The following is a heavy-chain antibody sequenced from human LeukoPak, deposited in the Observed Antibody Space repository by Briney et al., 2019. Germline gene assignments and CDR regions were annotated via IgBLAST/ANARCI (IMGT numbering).Heavy chain of an antibody. CDR3: ARETNTPLVGATGYYFDY. CDR1: GFTFDDYA. D-gene: IGHD1-26*01. Sequence: PGGSLRLSCAASGFTFDDYAMHWVRQAPGKGLEWVSGISWNSGSIGYADSVKGRFTISRDNAKNSLYLQMNSLRAEDTAVYYCARETNTPLVGATGYYFDYWGQGTLVTVSS. V-gene: IGHV3-9*01. J-gene: IGHJ4*02. CDR2: ISWNSGSI.